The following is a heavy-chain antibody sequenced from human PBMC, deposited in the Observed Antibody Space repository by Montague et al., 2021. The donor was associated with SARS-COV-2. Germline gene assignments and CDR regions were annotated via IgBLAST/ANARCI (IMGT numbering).Heavy chain of an antibody. CDR1: GFTLSTSGVC. Sequence: PALVKPTQTLMLTCTFSGFTLSTSGVCVGWIRQPPGKALEWLALXYWXDDKRYSPSLKSRLTITKDTSKNPVVLTMTNMDPVDTATYYCAHAVAGTYYYYYMDVGGKGTTVTVSS. CDR2: XYWXDDK. J-gene: IGHJ6*03. D-gene: IGHD6-19*01. V-gene: IGHV2-5*01. CDR3: AHAVAGTYYYYYMDV.